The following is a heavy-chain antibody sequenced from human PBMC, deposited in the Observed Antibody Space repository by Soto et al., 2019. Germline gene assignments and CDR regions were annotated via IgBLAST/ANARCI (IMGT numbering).Heavy chain of an antibody. CDR1: CGSISSSSYY. CDR2: IYYSGST. Sequence: PSETLSLTSTVSCGSISSSSYYRGWIRQPPGKGLEWIGRIYYSGSTYYNPSLKSRVTISVDTSKNQFSLKPSSVSAADTAVSYCARHGSTGWGSLDVDWNDVAVYSWGQGTLVTVSS. V-gene: IGHV4-39*01. D-gene: IGHD1-1*01. J-gene: IGHJ4*02. CDR3: ARHGSTGWGSLDVDWNDVAVYS.